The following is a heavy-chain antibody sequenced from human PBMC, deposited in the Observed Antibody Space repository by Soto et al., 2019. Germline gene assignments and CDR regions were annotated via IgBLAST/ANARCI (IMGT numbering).Heavy chain of an antibody. CDR3: ARAPRSSGFYYYGMDV. D-gene: IGHD7-27*01. CDR2: IHAGNGDT. V-gene: IGHV1-3*01. Sequence: ASVKVSCKASGYTFTNYAMHWVRQAPGQRLEWMGWIHAGNGDTKYSQKFQGRVTITMDTSANTAYMELSSLRSEDTAVYYCARAPRSSGFYYYGMDVWGQGTTVTVSS. J-gene: IGHJ6*02. CDR1: GYTFTNYA.